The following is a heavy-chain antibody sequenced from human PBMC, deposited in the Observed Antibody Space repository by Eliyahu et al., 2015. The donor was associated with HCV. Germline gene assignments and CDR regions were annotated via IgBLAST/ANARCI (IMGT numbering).Heavy chain of an antibody. CDR3: ARDMNPGYWYLDL. CDR1: VXSINYYY. V-gene: IGHV4-59*01. D-gene: IGHD3-16*01. CDR2: IYHTGST. Sequence: QVQLQESGPGLVKPSETLSLXCXXXVXSINYYYWSXXRQPPGRGLEWLGYIYHTGSTNYNPSLKSRVTISLDTSKNQVSLKLTSVTAADTAVYYCARDMNPGYWYLDLWGRGTLVTVSS. J-gene: IGHJ2*01.